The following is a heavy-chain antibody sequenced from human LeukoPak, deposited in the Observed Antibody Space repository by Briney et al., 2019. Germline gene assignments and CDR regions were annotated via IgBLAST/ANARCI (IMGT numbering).Heavy chain of an antibody. V-gene: IGHV1-46*01. J-gene: IGHJ3*02. Sequence: ASVKVSCKASGYTFTSYYMHWVRQAPGQGLEWMGIINPSGGSTSYAQKFQGRVTMTRDTSTSTVYMELSSLRSEDTAVYYCARGRIAVAGTGLAAFDIWGQGTTVTVSS. CDR3: ARGRIAVAGTGLAAFDI. D-gene: IGHD6-19*01. CDR1: GYTFTSYY. CDR2: INPSGGST.